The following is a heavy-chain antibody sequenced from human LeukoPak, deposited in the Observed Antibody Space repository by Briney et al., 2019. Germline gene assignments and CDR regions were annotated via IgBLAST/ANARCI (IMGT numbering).Heavy chain of an antibody. J-gene: IGHJ4*02. CDR2: INPNSGGT. Sequence: ASVKVSCKASGYTFTGYYMHWVRQAPGQGLEWMGWINPNSGGTNYAQKFQGRVTMTRDTSISTAYMELSRLRSDDTAVYYCARDREGYGDFLVPRLGLGIDYWGQGTLVTVSS. V-gene: IGHV1-2*02. CDR3: ARDREGYGDFLVPRLGLGIDY. D-gene: IGHD4-17*01. CDR1: GYTFTGYY.